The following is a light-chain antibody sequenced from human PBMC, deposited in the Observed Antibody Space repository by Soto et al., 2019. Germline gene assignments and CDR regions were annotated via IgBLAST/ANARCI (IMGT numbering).Light chain of an antibody. Sequence: EIVMTQSPATLSVSPGERATLSCRASQSVSSNLAWYQQKPGQSPRLLIYGTSTRATGIPARFSGSGSGTEFTLTISSLQSEDFAVYYCQQYASSSRSCGQGTKVDIK. CDR2: GTS. V-gene: IGKV3-15*01. CDR3: QQYASSSRS. J-gene: IGKJ1*01. CDR1: QSVSSN.